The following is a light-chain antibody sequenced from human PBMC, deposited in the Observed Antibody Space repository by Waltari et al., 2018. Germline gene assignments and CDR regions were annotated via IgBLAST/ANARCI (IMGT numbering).Light chain of an antibody. Sequence: QLVLTQSPSASASLGASVKLTCTLDSGHSNNIVAWLQRRPEKGPRYLMKVNSDGSHTKGDDMPDRFSGSSSGPERYLAISSLQSEDEADYYCQTGGHGTWVFGGGTKLTVV. CDR2: VNSDGSH. CDR1: SGHSNNI. CDR3: QTGGHGTWV. V-gene: IGLV4-69*01. J-gene: IGLJ3*02.